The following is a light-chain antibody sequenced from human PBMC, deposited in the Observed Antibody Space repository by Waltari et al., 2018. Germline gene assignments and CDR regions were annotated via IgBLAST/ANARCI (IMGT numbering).Light chain of an antibody. V-gene: IGKV3-20*01. CDR3: QQYGGSPPLT. J-gene: IGKJ4*01. Sequence: EIVLTQSPGTLSLSPGERATLSCRASQSVGSLAWYQQKPGQAPSPLIYGASTRATGIPDRFSGSGSGTDFTLTISRLEPEDFAVYYCQQYGGSPPLTFGGGTKVEIK. CDR1: QSVGS. CDR2: GAS.